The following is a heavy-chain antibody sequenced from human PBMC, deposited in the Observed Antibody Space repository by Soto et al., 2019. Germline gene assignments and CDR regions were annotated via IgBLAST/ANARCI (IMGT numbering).Heavy chain of an antibody. D-gene: IGHD2-15*01. J-gene: IGHJ5*02. CDR2: INPDNGNT. V-gene: IGHV1-3*01. Sequence: ASVKVSCKASGYTFTRYTMNWVRQAPGQRLEWMGWINPDNGNTKSSQRFQDRVIITRDTSASTAYMDLSSLRSGDTAVYYCARGIATGQLDPWGQGTLVTVSS. CDR3: ARGIATGQLDP. CDR1: GYTFTRYT.